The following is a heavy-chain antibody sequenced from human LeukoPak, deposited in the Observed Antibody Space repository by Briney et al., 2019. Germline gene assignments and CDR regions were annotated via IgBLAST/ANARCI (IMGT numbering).Heavy chain of an antibody. Sequence: PGGSLRLSCAASGFTFSPYWMHWVRQAPGKGLVWVSRIKGDGSITSYADSVKGRFTISRDNAKNTLYLQMNSLRADDTAVYYCAREGTARDAFDIWGQGTMVTVSS. CDR3: AREGTARDAFDI. D-gene: IGHD2-21*02. V-gene: IGHV3-74*01. CDR2: IKGDGSIT. J-gene: IGHJ3*02. CDR1: GFTFSPYW.